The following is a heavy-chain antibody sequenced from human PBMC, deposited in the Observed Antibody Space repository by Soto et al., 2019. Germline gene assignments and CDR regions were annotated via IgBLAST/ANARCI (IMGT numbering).Heavy chain of an antibody. J-gene: IGHJ6*02. CDR3: ARHSTVWSGYSYYYYGMDV. CDR1: GGSISSSSYY. CDR2: IYYSGST. D-gene: IGHD3-3*01. Sequence: SETLSLTCTVSGGSISSSSYYWGWIRQPPXKGLEWIGSIYYSGSTYYNPSLKSRVTISVDTSKNQFSLKLSSVTAADTAVYYCARHSTVWSGYSYYYYGMDVWGQGTTVTVSS. V-gene: IGHV4-39*01.